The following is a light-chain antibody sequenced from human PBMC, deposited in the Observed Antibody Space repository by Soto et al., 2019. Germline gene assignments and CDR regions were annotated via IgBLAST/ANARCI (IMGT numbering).Light chain of an antibody. Sequence: ETVMTQSPATLSVSPGESVTLSCRASQSISTNLAWYQQRPGQAPRLLIYGASPRATEIPARFSGSGSRIEFTLTISSLQSEDFAVYYCLQYNNRPPYTFGQGTQLEIK. J-gene: IGKJ2*01. CDR3: LQYNNRPPYT. V-gene: IGKV3-15*01. CDR1: QSISTN. CDR2: GAS.